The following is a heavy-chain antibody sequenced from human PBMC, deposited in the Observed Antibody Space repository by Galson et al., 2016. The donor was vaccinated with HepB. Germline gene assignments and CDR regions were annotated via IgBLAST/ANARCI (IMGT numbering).Heavy chain of an antibody. CDR1: GVIFSNAW. V-gene: IGHV3-15*01. CDR3: TTDLGWEASGWYGMDV. J-gene: IGHJ6*02. CDR2: IKSKVDGGTT. D-gene: IGHD6-19*01. Sequence: SLRLSCAASGVIFSNAWMSWVRQAPGKGLEWVGRIKSKVDGGTTDYAAPVKGRFAISPDYSKNTLYLQMNSLQTDDTAVYYCTTDLGWEASGWYGMDVWGHGTTVIVSS.